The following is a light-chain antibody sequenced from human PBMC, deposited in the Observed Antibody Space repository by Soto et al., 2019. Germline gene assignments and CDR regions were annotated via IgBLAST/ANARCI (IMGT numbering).Light chain of an antibody. V-gene: IGKV2-24*01. CDR1: QSLVHSDGNTY. Sequence: EIVMTQPPLSSPVTLGQPASISCKSSQSLVHSDGNTYLSWLQQRPGQPPRVLIYKSANRFYGVPGRFSGSGAGTDCTLKISRVEAEDVGDYYCMQATQIPYTFGQGTTLEIK. CDR2: KSA. J-gene: IGKJ2*01. CDR3: MQATQIPYT.